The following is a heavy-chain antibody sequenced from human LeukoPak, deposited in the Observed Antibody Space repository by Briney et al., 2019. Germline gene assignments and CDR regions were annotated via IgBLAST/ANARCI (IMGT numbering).Heavy chain of an antibody. CDR1: GGSFSNYA. CDR2: ISAYNGNT. Sequence: ASVKVSCKASGGSFSNYAFSWVRQAPGQGLEWVGWISAYNGNTNYAQKLQGRVTMTTDTSTSTAYMELRSLRSDDTAVYYCAREGSGYDLADFDYWGQGTLVTVSS. J-gene: IGHJ4*02. CDR3: AREGSGYDLADFDY. V-gene: IGHV1-18*01. D-gene: IGHD5-12*01.